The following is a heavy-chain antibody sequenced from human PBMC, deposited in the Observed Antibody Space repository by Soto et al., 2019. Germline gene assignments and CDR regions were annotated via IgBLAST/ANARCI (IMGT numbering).Heavy chain of an antibody. D-gene: IGHD6-19*01. CDR1: GYTFTGYA. J-gene: IGHJ4*02. CDR2: INAGNGNT. Sequence: EASVKVSCKASGYTFTGYAMHWVRQAPGQRLEWMGWINAGNGNTKYSQKFQGRVTITRDTSASAAYMELSSLSSEDTAVYYCARAVAVAADFDYWGQGTLVTSPQ. V-gene: IGHV1-3*01. CDR3: ARAVAVAADFDY.